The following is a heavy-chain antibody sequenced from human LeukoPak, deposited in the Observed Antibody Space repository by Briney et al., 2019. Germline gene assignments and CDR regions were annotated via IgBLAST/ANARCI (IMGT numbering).Heavy chain of an antibody. CDR3: ARDRWPIRRYFDL. V-gene: IGHV1-3*01. CDR1: GYTFTSYA. J-gene: IGHJ2*01. Sequence: ASVKVSCKASGYTFTSYAMHWVRQAPGQRLEWMGWINAGNGNTKYSQKFQGRVTVTRDTSASTAYMELSSLRSEDTAVYYCARDRWPIRRYFDLWGRGTLVTVSS. CDR2: INAGNGNT. D-gene: IGHD5-24*01.